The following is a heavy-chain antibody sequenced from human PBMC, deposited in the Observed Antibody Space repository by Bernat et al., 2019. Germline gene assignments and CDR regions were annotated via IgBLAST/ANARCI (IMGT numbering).Heavy chain of an antibody. D-gene: IGHD2-15*01. J-gene: IGHJ6*02. CDR3: AREEDIVVVVAATQGATNYGMDV. CDR1: GFTFSSYA. V-gene: IGHV3-30-3*01. Sequence: VQLVESGGGVVQPGRSLRLSCAASGFTFSSYAMHWVRQAPGKGLEWVAVISYDGSNKYYADSVKGRFTISRDNSKNTLYLQMNSLRAEDTAVYYCAREEDIVVVVAATQGATNYGMDVWGQGTTVTVSS. CDR2: ISYDGSNK.